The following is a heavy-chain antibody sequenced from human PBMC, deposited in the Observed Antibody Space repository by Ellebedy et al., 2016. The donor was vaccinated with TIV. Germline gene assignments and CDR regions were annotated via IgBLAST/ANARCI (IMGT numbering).Heavy chain of an antibody. Sequence: GESLKIPCAASGFTFSNAWMSWVRQAPGKGLEWVGRIKSKTDGWTTDYAAPVKGRCTISRDDSKNTQYLQMNSLKTEETAVYYCTTEGDYEGLDDYWGQGTLVTVSS. J-gene: IGHJ4*02. CDR3: TTEGDYEGLDDY. D-gene: IGHD4-17*01. V-gene: IGHV3-15*01. CDR1: GFTFSNAW. CDR2: IKSKTDGWTT.